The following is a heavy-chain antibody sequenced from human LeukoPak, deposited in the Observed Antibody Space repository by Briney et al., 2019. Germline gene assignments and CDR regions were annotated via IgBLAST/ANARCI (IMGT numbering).Heavy chain of an antibody. CDR3: ARDAVDTANAV. J-gene: IGHJ6*02. CDR2: INSDGSIT. CDR1: GFTFTTYW. Sequence: GGSLRLSCVASGFTFTTYWMHWVRQAPGKGLVWVSHINSDGSITSYADSVKGRFTISRDNAKNTLYLQMNSLRAEDTAVYYCARDAVDTANAVWGQGTTVTVSS. V-gene: IGHV3-74*01. D-gene: IGHD5-18*01.